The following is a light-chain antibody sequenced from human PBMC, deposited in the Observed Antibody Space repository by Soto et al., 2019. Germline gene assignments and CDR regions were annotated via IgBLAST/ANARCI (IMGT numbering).Light chain of an antibody. CDR1: PSVLHSPNDKNY. CDR2: WAS. CDR3: QQYYSLPLT. V-gene: IGKV4-1*01. J-gene: IGKJ4*01. Sequence: LVITHSPDSLSVVLRSMSTSNCEFTPSVLHSPNDKNYLAWYQQKPGQPPKLLIYWASTRESGVPDRFSGSGSGTDFTLTISSLQAEDVAVYYCQQYYSLPLTFGGGTKVDIK.